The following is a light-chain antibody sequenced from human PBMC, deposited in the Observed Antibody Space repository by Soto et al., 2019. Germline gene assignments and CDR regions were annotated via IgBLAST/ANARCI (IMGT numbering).Light chain of an antibody. CDR2: DAS. J-gene: IGKJ4*01. Sequence: DIQMTQSPSSLSASVGDRVTITCQASQDISNYLNWYQQKPGKAPKLLIYDASNLETGVPSRFSGSGSGTDFTFTISSLQPEDIATYYCQQYDNRPPDLTFGGGTKVEIK. CDR3: QQYDNRPPDLT. CDR1: QDISNY. V-gene: IGKV1-33*01.